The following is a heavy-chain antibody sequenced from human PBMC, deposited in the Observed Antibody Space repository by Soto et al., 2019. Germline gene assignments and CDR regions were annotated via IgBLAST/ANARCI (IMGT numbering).Heavy chain of an antibody. CDR2: IIPIFGTA. CDR3: AGYPVGLHCCDGSGYTTDRHVHYYGMDV. CDR1: GGTFSSYA. J-gene: IGHJ6*02. D-gene: IGHD2-15*01. Sequence: QVQLVQSGAEVKKPGSSVKVSCKASGGTFSSYAISWLRPAPGQVLEWMGGIIPIFGTANYAHKLQGRVRIHADQSTCTAYMGSRGLSSEDTAVDYCAGYPVGLHCCDGSGYTTDRHVHYYGMDVWGQGTTVTVSS. V-gene: IGHV1-69*01.